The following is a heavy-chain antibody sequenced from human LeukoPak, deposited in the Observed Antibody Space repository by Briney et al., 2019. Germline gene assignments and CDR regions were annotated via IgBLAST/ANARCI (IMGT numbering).Heavy chain of an antibody. D-gene: IGHD2-2*01. V-gene: IGHV1-69*04. CDR3: ARDRQYQLLKVLYNWFDP. CDR1: GGTFSSYT. J-gene: IGHJ5*02. Sequence: SVKVSCKASGGTFSSYTISWVRQAPGQGLEWMGRIIPILGIANYAQKFQGRVTITADKSTSTAYMELSSLGSEDTAVYYCARDRQYQLLKVLYNWFDPWGQGTLVTVSS. CDR2: IIPILGIA.